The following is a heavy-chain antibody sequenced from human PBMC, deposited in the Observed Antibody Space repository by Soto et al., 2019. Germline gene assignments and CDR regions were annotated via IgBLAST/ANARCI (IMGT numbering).Heavy chain of an antibody. V-gene: IGHV4-30-2*01. CDR2: IYHSGST. Sequence: TLSLTCTVSGDSIGSGNKYWSWIRQAPGKGLEWIGYIYHSGSTYYNPSLKSRVTISVDRSKNQFSLKLSSVTAADTAVYYCAASLILVMITPHGYAQLSFDYWGQGSLVT. D-gene: IGHD3-16*01. CDR3: AASLILVMITPHGYAQLSFDY. CDR1: GDSIGSGNKY. J-gene: IGHJ4*02.